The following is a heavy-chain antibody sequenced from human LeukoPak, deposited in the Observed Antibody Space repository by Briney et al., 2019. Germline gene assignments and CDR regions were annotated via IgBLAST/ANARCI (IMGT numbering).Heavy chain of an antibody. V-gene: IGHV1-18*01. D-gene: IGHD3-22*01. CDR3: ARGSPPRRNYDSRGYYSYYFDY. CDR1: GYTSTNYG. CDR2: ISAYNGNT. J-gene: IGHJ4*02. Sequence: ASVKVSCKASGYTSTNYGISWVRQAPGQGLEWMGWISAYNGNTHYAQKLQGRVTMTTDTSTSTVYMELRSLRSDDTAVYYCARGSPPRRNYDSRGYYSYYFDYWGQGTLVTVSS.